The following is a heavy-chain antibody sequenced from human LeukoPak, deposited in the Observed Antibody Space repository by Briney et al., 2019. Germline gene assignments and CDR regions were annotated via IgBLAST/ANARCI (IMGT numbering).Heavy chain of an antibody. V-gene: IGHV4-59*01. Sequence: SSETLSLTCTVSGGSISSYYWSWIRQPPGKGLEWIGYIYYSGSTNYNPSLKSRVTISVETSKNQFSLKLSSVTAADTAVYYCARLNSSSWSHYFDYWGQGTLVTVSS. D-gene: IGHD6-13*01. CDR2: IYYSGST. J-gene: IGHJ4*02. CDR1: GGSISSYY. CDR3: ARLNSSSWSHYFDY.